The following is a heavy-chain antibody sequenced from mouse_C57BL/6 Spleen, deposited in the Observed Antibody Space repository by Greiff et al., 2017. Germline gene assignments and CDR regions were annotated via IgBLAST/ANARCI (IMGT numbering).Heavy chain of an antibody. J-gene: IGHJ2*01. Sequence: VQLKESGGGLVQPKGSLKLSCAASGFSFNTYAMNWVRQAPGKGLEWVARIRSKSNNYATYYADSVKDRFTISRDDSESMLYLQMNNLKTEDTAMYYCVRQYYYGSSYFDYWGQGTTLTVSS. CDR1: GFSFNTYA. CDR3: VRQYYYGSSYFDY. CDR2: IRSKSNNYAT. D-gene: IGHD1-1*01. V-gene: IGHV10-1*01.